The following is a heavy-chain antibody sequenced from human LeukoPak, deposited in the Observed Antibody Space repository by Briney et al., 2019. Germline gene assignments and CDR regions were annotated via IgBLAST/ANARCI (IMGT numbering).Heavy chain of an antibody. CDR2: INHSGST. Sequence: PSETLSLTCAVYGGSFSGYYWSWIRQPPGKGLEWLGEINHSGSTNYNPSLKSRVTISVDTSKNQFSLKLSSVTAADTAVYYCARGGKVYDFWSRFDPWGQGTLVTVSS. V-gene: IGHV4-34*01. CDR1: GGSFSGYY. CDR3: ARGGKVYDFWSRFDP. D-gene: IGHD3-3*01. J-gene: IGHJ5*02.